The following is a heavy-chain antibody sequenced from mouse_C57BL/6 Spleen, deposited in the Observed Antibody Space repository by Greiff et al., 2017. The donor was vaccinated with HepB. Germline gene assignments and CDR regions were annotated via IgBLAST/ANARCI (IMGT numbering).Heavy chain of an antibody. Sequence: EVMLVESGGGLVKPGGSLKLSCAASGFTFSSYAMSWVRQTPEKRLEWVATISDGGSYTYYPDNVKGRFTISRDHAKNNLNLQMSQLTSEDTAMYYCARGELRLGFAYWGQGTLVTVSA. V-gene: IGHV5-4*03. J-gene: IGHJ3*01. D-gene: IGHD3-2*02. CDR3: ARGELRLGFAY. CDR1: GFTFSSYA. CDR2: ISDGGSYT.